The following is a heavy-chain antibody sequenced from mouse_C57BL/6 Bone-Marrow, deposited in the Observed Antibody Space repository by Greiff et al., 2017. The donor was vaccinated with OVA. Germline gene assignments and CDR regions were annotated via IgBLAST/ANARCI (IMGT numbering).Heavy chain of an antibody. D-gene: IGHD2-13*01. V-gene: IGHV1-55*01. CDR3: ARRVKHYWYFDV. CDR2: IYPGSGST. J-gene: IGHJ1*03. Sequence: VKLQQPGAELVKPGASVKMSCKASGYTFTSYWITWVKQRPGQGLEWIGDIYPGSGSTNYNEKLKSKATLTVDTSSSTAYMQLSSLTSEDSAVYYCARRVKHYWYFDVWGTGTTVTVSS. CDR1: GYTFTSYW.